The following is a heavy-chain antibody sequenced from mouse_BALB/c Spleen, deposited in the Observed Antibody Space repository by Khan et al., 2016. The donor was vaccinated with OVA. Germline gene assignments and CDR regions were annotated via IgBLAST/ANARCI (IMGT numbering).Heavy chain of an antibody. CDR2: IRYDGDS. CDR3: ARGGSSVPAWFAY. D-gene: IGHD3-1*01. V-gene: IGHV3-6*02. CDR1: GYSITSGYF. Sequence: EVQLQESGPGLVKPSQSLSLTCSVTGYSITSGYFWNWIRQFPGNNLEWLGYIRYDGDSNYNPSLKNRISITRDTSTNQFFLKLNSVPPEDSATYYCARGGSSVPAWFAYWGQGTLVTVSA. J-gene: IGHJ3*01.